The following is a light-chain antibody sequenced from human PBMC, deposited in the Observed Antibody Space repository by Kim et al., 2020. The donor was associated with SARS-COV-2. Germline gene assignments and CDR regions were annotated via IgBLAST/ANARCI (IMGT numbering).Light chain of an antibody. CDR3: QQYNKWPRT. CDR2: DAS. CDR1: QSFNRY. J-gene: IGKJ1*01. Sequence: CVSPGERATLSVLASQSFNRYLAWYQQKSGQPPRLIMYDASSRATGIPARFSGSGSGTDFTLTISSLQSEDFAVYHCQQYNKWPRTFGQGTKLEI. V-gene: IGKV3-15*01.